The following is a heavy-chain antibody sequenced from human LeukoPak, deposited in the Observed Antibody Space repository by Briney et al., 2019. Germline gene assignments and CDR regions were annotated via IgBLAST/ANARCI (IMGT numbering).Heavy chain of an antibody. CDR3: ARGYQQLRDY. CDR2: ISAYNGNT. J-gene: IGHJ4*02. V-gene: IGHV1-18*01. Sequence: GASVKVSSKASGYTFTSYGTSGVRPAPGQGREWMVRISAYNGNTNYAQKLQGRGTMTTDTPTSTAYMELTSRRPDDTAVYYCARGYQQLRDYWGQGTLVTVSS. CDR1: GYTFTSYG. D-gene: IGHD6-13*01.